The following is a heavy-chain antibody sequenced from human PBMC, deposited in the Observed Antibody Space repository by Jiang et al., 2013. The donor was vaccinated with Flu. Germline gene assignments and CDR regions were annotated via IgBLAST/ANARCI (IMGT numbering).Heavy chain of an antibody. D-gene: IGHD4-17*01. CDR1: GGSVSSGSYY. J-gene: IGHJ4*02. CDR2: IYYSGST. CDR3: AREKVYGDSRYSYFDY. V-gene: IGHV4-61*01. Sequence: GPGLVKPSETLSLTCTVSGGSVSSGSYYWSWIRQPPGKGLEWIGYIYYSGSTNYNPSLKSRVTISVDTSKNQFSLKLSSVTAADTAVYYCAREKVYGDSRYSYFDYWGQGTLVTVSS.